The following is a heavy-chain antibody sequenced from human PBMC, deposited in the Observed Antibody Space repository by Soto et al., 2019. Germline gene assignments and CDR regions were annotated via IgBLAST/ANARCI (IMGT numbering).Heavy chain of an antibody. V-gene: IGHV3-15*01. J-gene: IGHJ5*02. CDR1: GFPFSDAW. CDR3: STDLGRIAGVVGSNGYVNP. D-gene: IGHD3-3*01. CDR2: IKSKSDGGTT. Sequence: GESLRLSCAASGFPFSDAWMSWVRQAPGQGLDWVGRIKSKSDGGTTEYAAPVRGRFTISRDDSKNTLYLQMNSLKTEDTAVYYGSTDLGRIAGVVGSNGYVNPWWQGT.